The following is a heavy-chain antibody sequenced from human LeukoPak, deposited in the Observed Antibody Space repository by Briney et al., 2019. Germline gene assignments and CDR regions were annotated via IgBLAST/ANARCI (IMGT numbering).Heavy chain of an antibody. CDR2: ISGSGTNT. D-gene: IGHD3-10*01. CDR3: AKGGSPVLYGSGRFDY. J-gene: IGHJ4*02. V-gene: IGHV3-23*01. CDR1: GFTFSGYS. Sequence: GGSLRLSCAASGFTFSGYSMNWVRQAPGKGLEWVSVISGSGTNTYYADSVKGRFTISRDNSKNTLYLQMNSLRAEDTAVYYCAKGGSPVLYGSGRFDYWGQGTLVTVSS.